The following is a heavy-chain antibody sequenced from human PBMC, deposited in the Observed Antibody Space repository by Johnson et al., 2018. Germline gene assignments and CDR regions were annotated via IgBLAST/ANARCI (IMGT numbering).Heavy chain of an antibody. CDR3: ALGNWGYAFDS. CDR1: GFTFDDYA. V-gene: IGHV3-9*01. CDR2: ISWKSGSK. J-gene: IGHJ3*02. D-gene: IGHD7-27*01. Sequence: VQLVQSGGGLVKPGRSLRLSCAASGFTFDDYAMHWVRQAPGKGLEWVSGISWKSGSKGYADSVKRRFTIPRDNAKNSLYLQMESLRVEDTAYYYCALGNWGYAFDSWGQGTMVTVS.